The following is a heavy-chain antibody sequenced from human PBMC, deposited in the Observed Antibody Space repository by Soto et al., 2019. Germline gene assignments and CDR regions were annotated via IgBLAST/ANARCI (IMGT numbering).Heavy chain of an antibody. CDR1: GFTFSSYG. D-gene: IGHD5-12*01. J-gene: IGHJ4*02. CDR3: AKATRLPSTYYFDY. V-gene: IGHV3-30*18. CDR2: ISYDGSNK. Sequence: PGGSLRLSCAASGFTFSSYGMHWVRQAPGKGLEWVAVISYDGSNKYYADSVKGRFTISRDNSKNTLYLQMNSLRAEDTAVYYCAKATRLPSTYYFDYWGQGTLVTVSS.